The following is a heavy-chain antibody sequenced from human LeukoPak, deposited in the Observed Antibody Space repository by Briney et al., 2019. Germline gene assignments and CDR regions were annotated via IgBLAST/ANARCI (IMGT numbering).Heavy chain of an antibody. Sequence: GASVKVSCKASGYTFTGYYMHWVRQAPGQGLEWMGRINPNSGGTNYAQKFQGWVTMTRDTSISTAYMELSRLRSDDTAVYYCARYSSGNQFDYWGQGTLVTVSS. D-gene: IGHD6-19*01. CDR1: GYTFTGYY. CDR2: INPNSGGT. CDR3: ARYSSGNQFDY. J-gene: IGHJ4*02. V-gene: IGHV1-2*04.